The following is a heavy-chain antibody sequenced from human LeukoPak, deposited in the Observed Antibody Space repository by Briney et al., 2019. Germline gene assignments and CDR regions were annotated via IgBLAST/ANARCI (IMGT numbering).Heavy chain of an antibody. J-gene: IGHJ4*02. D-gene: IGHD3-10*01. CDR1: GGSISNYY. CDR3: AGTYYYGSGSYRDY. V-gene: IGHV4-59*08. CDR2: IYYSGST. Sequence: SETLSLTCTVSGGSISNYYWSWIRQPPGKGLDWIGYIYYSGSTNYNPSLRSRVTISVDTSKNQFSLKLSSVTAADTAVYYCAGTYYYGSGSYRDYWGQGTLVTVSS.